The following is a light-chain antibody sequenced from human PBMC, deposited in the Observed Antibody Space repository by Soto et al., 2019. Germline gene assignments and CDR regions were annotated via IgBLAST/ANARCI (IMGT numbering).Light chain of an antibody. J-gene: IGLJ2*01. V-gene: IGLV2-11*01. CDR3: CSYAGSYTWG. CDR1: SSDVGGYNY. Sequence: QSALTQPRSVSGSPGQSVTISCTGTSSDVGGYNYVSWYQQHPGKAPKLMIYDVSKRPSGVPDRFSGSKSGNTASLTISGLQAGDEADYYCCSYAGSYTWGFGGGTKLTVL. CDR2: DVS.